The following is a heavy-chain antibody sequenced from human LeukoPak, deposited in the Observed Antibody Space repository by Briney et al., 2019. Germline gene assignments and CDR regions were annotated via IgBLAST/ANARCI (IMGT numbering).Heavy chain of an antibody. V-gene: IGHV5-51*01. Sequence: GESLKISCKGSGYSFTSYWIGWVRKLPGKGLEWMGIIYPGDSDTRYSPSFQGQVTISADKSISTAYLQWSSLKASDTAMYYCARQGTYYYDSSGYLNFDYWGQGTLVTVSS. J-gene: IGHJ4*02. CDR2: IYPGDSDT. CDR3: ARQGTYYYDSSGYLNFDY. D-gene: IGHD3-22*01. CDR1: GYSFTSYW.